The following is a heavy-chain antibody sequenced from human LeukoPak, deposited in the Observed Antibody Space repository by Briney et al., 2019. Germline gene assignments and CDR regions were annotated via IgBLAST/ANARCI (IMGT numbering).Heavy chain of an antibody. Sequence: AASVKVSCKTSGYTFASYGINWVRQAPGQGLEWMGWMNPNSGNTGYAQKFQGRVTMTRNTSISTAYMELSSLRSEDTAVYYCARGSEWELLKVAFDIWGQGTMVTVSS. CDR1: GYTFASYG. CDR2: MNPNSGNT. CDR3: ARGSEWELLKVAFDI. J-gene: IGHJ3*02. D-gene: IGHD1-26*01. V-gene: IGHV1-8*01.